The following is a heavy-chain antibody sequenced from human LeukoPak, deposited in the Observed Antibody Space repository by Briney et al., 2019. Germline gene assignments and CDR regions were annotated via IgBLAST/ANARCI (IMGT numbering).Heavy chain of an antibody. V-gene: IGHV4-59*08. D-gene: IGHD4-17*01. CDR3: ARGGNYGDYDSYFDY. Sequence: SETLSLTCTFSGGSISSYYWSWIRQPPGKGLEWIGYIYYSGSTNYNPSLRSRVTISVDTSKNQFSLKLSSVTAADTAVYYCARGGNYGDYDSYFDYWGQGTLVTVSS. CDR1: GGSISSYY. CDR2: IYYSGST. J-gene: IGHJ4*02.